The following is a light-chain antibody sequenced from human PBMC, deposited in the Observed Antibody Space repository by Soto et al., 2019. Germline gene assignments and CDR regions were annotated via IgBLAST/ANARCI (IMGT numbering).Light chain of an antibody. CDR2: GAS. CDR3: QQYGSSPWT. Sequence: EIVLTQSPGTLSLSPGERVTLSCRASQSVSSSYLAWYQQKPGQAPRLLIFGASNRAAGIPDRFSGSGSGTDFTLTISRLEAEDLAVYFCQQYGSSPWTFGQGTKVEI. J-gene: IGKJ1*01. V-gene: IGKV3-20*01. CDR1: QSVSSSY.